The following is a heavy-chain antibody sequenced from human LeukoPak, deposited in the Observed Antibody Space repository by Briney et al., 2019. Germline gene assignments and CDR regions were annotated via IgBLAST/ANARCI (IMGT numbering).Heavy chain of an antibody. CDR3: ARGARDYYDSSGYYTY. CDR2: INPNSGGT. V-gene: IGHV1-2*06. D-gene: IGHD3-22*01. J-gene: IGHJ4*02. Sequence: ASVKVSCKASGYTFTGYYMHWVRQAPGQGLDWMGRINPNSGGTNYAQKFQGRVSMTRDTSISTAYMELRRLRSDDTAVYYCARGARDYYDSSGYYTYWGQGTLVTVSS. CDR1: GYTFTGYY.